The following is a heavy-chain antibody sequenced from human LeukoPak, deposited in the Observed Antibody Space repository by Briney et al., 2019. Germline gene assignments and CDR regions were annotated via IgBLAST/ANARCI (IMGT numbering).Heavy chain of an antibody. D-gene: IGHD6-19*01. CDR3: ARDGEYSSGWYTYYYGMDV. CDR2: IKQDGREK. CDR1: GFTFSSYW. V-gene: IGHV3-7*01. Sequence: PGGSLRLSCAASGFTFSSYWMSWVRQAPGKGLEWVANIKQDGREKYYVDSVKGRFTISRDNAKNSLYLQMNSLRAEDTAVYYCARDGEYSSGWYTYYYGMDVWGQGTTVTVSS. J-gene: IGHJ6*02.